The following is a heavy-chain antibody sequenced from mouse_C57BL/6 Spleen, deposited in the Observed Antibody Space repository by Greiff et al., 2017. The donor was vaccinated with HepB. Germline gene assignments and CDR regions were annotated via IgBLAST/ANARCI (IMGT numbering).Heavy chain of an antibody. D-gene: IGHD2-4*01. J-gene: IGHJ1*03. CDR1: GYSITSGYY. V-gene: IGHV3-6*01. Sequence: ESGPGLVKPSQSLSLTCSVTGYSITSGYYWNWIRQFPGNKLEWMGYISYDGSNNYNPSLKNRISITRDTSKNQVFLKLNSVTTEDTATYYCARVIYYDYTSYWYFDVWGTGTTVTVSS. CDR2: ISYDGSN. CDR3: ARVIYYDYTSYWYFDV.